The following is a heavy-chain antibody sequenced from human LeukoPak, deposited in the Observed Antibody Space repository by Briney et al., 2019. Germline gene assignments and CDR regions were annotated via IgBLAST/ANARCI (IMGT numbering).Heavy chain of an antibody. CDR2: ISSSSSYI. V-gene: IGHV3-21*01. Sequence: PGGSLRPSCAASGFTFSSYSMNWVRQAPGKGLEWVSSISSSSSYIYYADSVKGRFTISRDNAKNSLYLQMNSLRAEDMAVYYCARGGYYYDSSGDHGYWGQGTLVTVSS. CDR1: GFTFSSYS. CDR3: ARGGYYYDSSGDHGY. J-gene: IGHJ4*02. D-gene: IGHD3-22*01.